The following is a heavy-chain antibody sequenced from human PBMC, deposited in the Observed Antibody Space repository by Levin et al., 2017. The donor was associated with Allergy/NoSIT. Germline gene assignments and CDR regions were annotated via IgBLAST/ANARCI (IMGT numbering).Heavy chain of an antibody. J-gene: IGHJ6*02. CDR3: ARGVPLLRVNGMDV. D-gene: IGHD3-10*01. CDR2: ISYDGSNK. CDR1: GFTFSSYA. V-gene: IGHV3-30-3*01. Sequence: GESLKISCAASGFTFSSYAMHWVRQAPGKGLEWVAVISYDGSNKYYADSVKGRFTISRDNSKNTLYLQMNSLRAEDTAVYYCARGVPLLRVNGMDVWGQGTTVTVSS.